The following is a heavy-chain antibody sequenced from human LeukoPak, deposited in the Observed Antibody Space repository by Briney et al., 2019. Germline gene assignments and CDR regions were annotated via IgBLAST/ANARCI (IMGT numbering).Heavy chain of an antibody. CDR3: AKMQARDGMDV. CDR2: ISYDGSNK. CDR1: GFTFSSYG. V-gene: IGHV3-30*18. Sequence: GGSLRLSCAASGFTFSSYGMHWVRQAPGKGLERVAVISYDGSNKYYADSVKGRFTISRDNSKNTLYLQMNSLRAEDTAVYYCAKMQARDGMDVWGQGTTVTVSS. J-gene: IGHJ6*02.